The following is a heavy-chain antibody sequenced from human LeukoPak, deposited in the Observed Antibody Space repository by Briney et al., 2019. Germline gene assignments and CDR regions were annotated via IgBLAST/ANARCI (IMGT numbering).Heavy chain of an antibody. CDR1: GGSISTSSYY. CDR3: ARHEYYGSGSQHIFDY. CDR2: IYYSGRT. D-gene: IGHD3-10*01. J-gene: IGHJ4*02. Sequence: SEILSLTCTVSGGSISTSSYYWGWIRQPPGKGLEWIGSIYYSGRTYYNPSLKSRVTISVDTSKNQFSLKLSSVTAADTTVYYCARHEYYGSGSQHIFDYWGQGTLVTVSS. V-gene: IGHV4-39*01.